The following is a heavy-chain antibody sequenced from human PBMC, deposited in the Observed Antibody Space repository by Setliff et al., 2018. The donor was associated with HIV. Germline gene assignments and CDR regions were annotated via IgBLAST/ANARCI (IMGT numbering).Heavy chain of an antibody. V-gene: IGHV1-3*01. D-gene: IGHD5-12*01. Sequence: ASVKVSCKTSGYTFKSYDINWVRQAPGQRPEWMARINAGNGNREYSPKFQGRVTITADTSASTMYMELSSLRSEDTAVYYCARVGNNRLQFFDHWGQGTLITVSS. CDR1: GYTFKSYD. J-gene: IGHJ4*02. CDR2: INAGNGNR. CDR3: ARVGNNRLQFFDH.